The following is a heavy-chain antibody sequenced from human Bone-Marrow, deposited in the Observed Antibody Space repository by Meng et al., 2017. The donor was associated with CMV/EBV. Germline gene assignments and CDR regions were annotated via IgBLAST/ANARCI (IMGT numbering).Heavy chain of an antibody. J-gene: IGHJ6*02. CDR2: IYYSGST. CDR3: ASEFLRGYSSKGYGMDV. Sequence: ESLKISCTVSGGSISSSSYYWGWIRQPPGKGLEWIGSIYYSGSTYYNPSLKSRVTISVDTSKNQFSLKLSSVTAADTAVYYCASEFLRGYSSKGYGMDVWGQGTMVTVSS. CDR1: GGSISSSSYY. D-gene: IGHD5-18*01. V-gene: IGHV4-39*01.